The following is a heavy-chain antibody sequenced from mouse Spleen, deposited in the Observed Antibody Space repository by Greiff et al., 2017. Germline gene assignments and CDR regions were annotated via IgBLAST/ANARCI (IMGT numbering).Heavy chain of an antibody. D-gene: IGHD2-3*01. Sequence: VQLVESGAELVRPGASVKLSCKASGYTFTDYYINWVKQRPGQGLEWIARIYPGSGNTYYNEKFKGKATLTAEKSSSTAYMQLSSLTSEDSAVYFCARNDGYFPSYFDYWGQGTTLTVSS. J-gene: IGHJ2*01. CDR2: IYPGSGNT. CDR3: ARNDGYFPSYFDY. CDR1: GYTFTDYY. V-gene: IGHV1-76*01.